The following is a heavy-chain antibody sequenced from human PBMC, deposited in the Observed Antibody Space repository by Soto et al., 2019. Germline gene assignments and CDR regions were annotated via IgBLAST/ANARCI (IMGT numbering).Heavy chain of an antibody. V-gene: IGHV1-18*01. D-gene: IGHD3-10*01. Sequence: QVQLVQSGVEVKKAGASVKVSCKASGYTFSSYGISWARQAPGQGLELIGCISDYNGHTHYAQKFQGRRIMTTDKSTRTAYMELRGLRSDDTAVYFCAREGYYSGSGTYSPPRYYGMAVWGQGTTVTVSS. CDR1: GYTFSSYG. CDR3: AREGYYSGSGTYSPPRYYGMAV. CDR2: ISDYNGHT. J-gene: IGHJ6*02.